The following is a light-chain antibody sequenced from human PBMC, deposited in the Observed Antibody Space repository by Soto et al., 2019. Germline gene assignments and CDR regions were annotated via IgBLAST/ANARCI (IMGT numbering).Light chain of an antibody. V-gene: IGKV1-5*03. CDR1: QSISNW. Sequence: DIQMTQSPSTLSASVGDRVTITCRASQSISNWLAWYQQKPGKAPKLLIYKASSLESGVPSRFSGSGSGTEFTLTISSLQPDDFATYYCQQYHDFSGFGQGTKVEI. J-gene: IGKJ1*01. CDR2: KAS. CDR3: QQYHDFSG.